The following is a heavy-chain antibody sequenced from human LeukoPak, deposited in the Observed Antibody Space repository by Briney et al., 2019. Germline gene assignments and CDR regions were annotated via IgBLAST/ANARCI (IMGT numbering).Heavy chain of an antibody. CDR1: GGTFSSYA. Sequence: GASVKVSCKASGGTFSSYAISWVRQAPGQGLEWMGGIIPIFGTANYAQKFQGRVTITTDESTSTAYMELSSLRSEDTAVYYCATGGESYVAAGTTLYFDYWGQGTLVTVSS. V-gene: IGHV1-69*05. J-gene: IGHJ4*02. CDR2: IIPIFGTA. CDR3: ATGGESYVAAGTTLYFDY. D-gene: IGHD6-13*01.